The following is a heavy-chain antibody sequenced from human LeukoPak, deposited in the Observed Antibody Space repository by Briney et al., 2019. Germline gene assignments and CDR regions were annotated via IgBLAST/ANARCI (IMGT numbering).Heavy chain of an antibody. J-gene: IGHJ4*02. V-gene: IGHV3-23*01. CDR1: GLTFRNYA. Sequence: GGSLRLSCAASGLTFRNYAMSWARQAPGKGLEWVSVICANDGNTYYADAVKGRFTISRDNSKDTLYLQMDSLRAEDTAVYYCAKGSGSSCYSPCDYWGQGILVTVSS. D-gene: IGHD2-15*01. CDR3: AKGSGSSCYSPCDY. CDR2: ICANDGNT.